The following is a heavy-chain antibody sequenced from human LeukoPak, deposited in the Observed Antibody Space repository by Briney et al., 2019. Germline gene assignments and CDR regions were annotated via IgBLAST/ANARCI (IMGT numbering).Heavy chain of an antibody. CDR2: IYHSGST. CDR1: GYSIRSGSY. CDR3: ARAYSSGWYSGKYYFDY. Sequence: PSETLSLTCTVSGYSIRSGSYWGWIRQPPGKGLEWIGNIYHSGSTNYNPSLKSRVTISVDKSKNQFSLKLSSVTAADTAVYYCARAYSSGWYSGKYYFDYWGQGTLVTVSS. J-gene: IGHJ4*02. D-gene: IGHD6-19*01. V-gene: IGHV4-38-2*02.